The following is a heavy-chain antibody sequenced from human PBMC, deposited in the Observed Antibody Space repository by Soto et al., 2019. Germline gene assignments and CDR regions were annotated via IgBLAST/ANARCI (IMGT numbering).Heavy chain of an antibody. V-gene: IGHV3-23*01. CDR3: AKDRGTRIVVQDFDF. CDR2: ISDSGGST. Sequence: EVQLLESGGGLVQPGGSLRLSCVASGFTFSSYAMTWVRQAPGKGLEWVSAISDSGGSTYYADSVKGRFTISRDNSKNTLYLQMNILRPEDTALYYCAKDRGTRIVVQDFDFWGQGTLVTVSS. CDR1: GFTFSSYA. J-gene: IGHJ4*02. D-gene: IGHD3-22*01.